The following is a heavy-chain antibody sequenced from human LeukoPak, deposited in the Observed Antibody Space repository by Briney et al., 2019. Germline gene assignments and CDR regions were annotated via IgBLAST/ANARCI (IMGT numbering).Heavy chain of an antibody. J-gene: IGHJ4*02. D-gene: IGHD2-2*01. V-gene: IGHV3-33*08. CDR3: ARAEYQLPYYFDY. CDR1: GFTFSGYW. CDR2: IWNDGSNK. Sequence: GGSLRLSCAASGFTFSGYWMHWVRQAPGKGLVWVAVIWNDGSNKYYADSVKGRFTISRDNSKNTLYLQMNSLRAEDTAVYYCARAEYQLPYYFDYWGQGTLVTVSS.